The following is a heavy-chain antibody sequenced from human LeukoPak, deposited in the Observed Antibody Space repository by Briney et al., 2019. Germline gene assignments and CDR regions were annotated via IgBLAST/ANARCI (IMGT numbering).Heavy chain of an antibody. J-gene: IGHJ4*02. V-gene: IGHV1-69*05. CDR1: GGTFSSYA. Sequence: ASVKVSCKASGGTFSSYAISWVRQAPGQGLEWMGGIIPIFGTANYAQKFQGRVTITTDESTSTAYMELSSLRSEDTAVYYCARDPGIAVAGTDAFDYWGQGTLVTVSS. CDR3: ARDPGIAVAGTDAFDY. D-gene: IGHD6-19*01. CDR2: IIPIFGTA.